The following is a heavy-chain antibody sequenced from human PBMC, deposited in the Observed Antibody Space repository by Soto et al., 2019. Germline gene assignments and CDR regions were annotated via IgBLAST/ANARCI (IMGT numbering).Heavy chain of an antibody. D-gene: IGHD5-12*01. CDR2: IWYDGSNK. Sequence: GGSLRLSCAASGFTFSSYGMHWVRQAPGKGLEWVAVIWYDGSNKYYADSVKGRFTISRDNSKNTLYLQMNSLGAEDTAVYYCARVGGYAFRYGMDVWGQGTTVTVSS. V-gene: IGHV3-33*01. J-gene: IGHJ6*02. CDR1: GFTFSSYG. CDR3: ARVGGYAFRYGMDV.